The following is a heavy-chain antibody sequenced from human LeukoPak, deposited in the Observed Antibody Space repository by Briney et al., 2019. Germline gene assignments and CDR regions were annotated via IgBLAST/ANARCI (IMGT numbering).Heavy chain of an antibody. CDR1: GFTFSSSA. Sequence: GGSLRLSCAASGFTFSSSAMSWVRQAPGKGLEWVSAVSSSGGSTFYADSVKGRFTISRDNSKNTLFLQMNSLRAEDKAIYYCAKRVFAAAQDYFFDYWGPGTLVTVSS. D-gene: IGHD2-15*01. V-gene: IGHV3-23*01. CDR3: AKRVFAAAQDYFFDY. J-gene: IGHJ4*02. CDR2: VSSSGGST.